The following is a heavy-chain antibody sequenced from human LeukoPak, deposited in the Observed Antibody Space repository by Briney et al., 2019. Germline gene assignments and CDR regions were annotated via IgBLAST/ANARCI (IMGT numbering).Heavy chain of an antibody. CDR1: GGSISSSSYY. D-gene: IGHD1-1*01. CDR3: ARDPVSGTTSAFDI. J-gene: IGHJ3*02. CDR2: IYYSGST. V-gene: IGHV4-39*07. Sequence: PSEALSLTCTVSGGSISSSSYYWGWIRQPPGKGLEWIGSIYYSGSTYYNPSLKSRVTISVDTSKNQFSLKLSSVTAADTAVYYCARDPVSGTTSAFDIWGQGTMVTVSS.